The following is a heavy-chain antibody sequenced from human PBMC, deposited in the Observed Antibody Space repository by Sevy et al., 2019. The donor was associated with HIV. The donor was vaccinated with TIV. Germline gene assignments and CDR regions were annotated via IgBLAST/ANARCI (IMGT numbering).Heavy chain of an antibody. CDR3: AKHRDTLAAAAYLDH. J-gene: IGHJ4*02. CDR1: GFTFSQYG. CDR2: IRYDGSTK. V-gene: IGHV3-30*02. Sequence: GGCLRLSCAATGFTFSQYGMEWVRQAPGKGLEWLAFIRYDGSTKYYADSVKGRFTISRDNSKNMLYLQMNSLRPEEPALYSCAKHRDTLAAAAYLDHWGQGTLVTVSS. D-gene: IGHD6-13*01.